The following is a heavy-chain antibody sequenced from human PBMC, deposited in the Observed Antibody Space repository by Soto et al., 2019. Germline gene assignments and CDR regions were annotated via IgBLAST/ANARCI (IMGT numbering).Heavy chain of an antibody. D-gene: IGHD2-2*02. J-gene: IGHJ6*03. Sequence: SETLSLTCTVSGGSISSYYWSWIRQPPGKGLEWIGYICYSGSTNYNPSLKSRVTISVDTSKNQFSLKLSSVTAADTAVYYCARSVVPAAITHPYYYYYMDVWGKGTTVTVSS. CDR3: ARSVVPAAITHPYYYYYMDV. CDR1: GGSISSYY. V-gene: IGHV4-59*08. CDR2: ICYSGST.